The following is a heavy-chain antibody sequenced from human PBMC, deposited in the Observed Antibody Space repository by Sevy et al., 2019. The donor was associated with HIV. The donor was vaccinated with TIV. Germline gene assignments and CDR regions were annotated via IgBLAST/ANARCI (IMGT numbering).Heavy chain of an antibody. D-gene: IGHD3-10*01. CDR2: IYSGGST. Sequence: GGSLRLSCAASGFTVSSNYMSWVRQAPGKGLEWVSVIYSGGSTYYADSVKGRFTISRDNSMNTLYLQMNSLRAEDTAVYYCAGGRVVRGVITPLDYWGQGTLVTVSS. CDR3: AGGRVVRGVITPLDY. CDR1: GFTVSSNY. V-gene: IGHV3-53*01. J-gene: IGHJ4*02.